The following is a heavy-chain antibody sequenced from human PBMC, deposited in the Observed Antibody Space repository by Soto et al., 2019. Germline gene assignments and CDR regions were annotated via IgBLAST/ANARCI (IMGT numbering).Heavy chain of an antibody. Sequence: GGSLRLSCAASGFSLSSYAMSWFRQAPGKGLEWVSAISGSGGSTYYADSVKGRFTISRDNSKNTLYLQMNSLRAEDTAVFFFSQAADGIRGALPVLAFRLNGSSDL. V-gene: IGHV3-23*01. CDR3: SQAADGIRGALPVLAFRLNGSSDL. CDR2: ISGSGGST. J-gene: IGHJ2*01. D-gene: IGHD6-13*01. CDR1: GFSLSSYA.